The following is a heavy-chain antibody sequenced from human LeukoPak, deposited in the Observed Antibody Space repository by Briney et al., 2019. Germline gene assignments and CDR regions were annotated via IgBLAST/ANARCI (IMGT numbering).Heavy chain of an antibody. V-gene: IGHV3-23*01. CDR2: ISGSGGTT. D-gene: IGHD3-3*01. CDR1: GFTFSSYA. Sequence: GGSLRLSCAASGFTFSSYAMSWVRQAPGKGLEWVSTISGSGGTTYYADSVKGRFTISRDNSKNTLHLQMNSLRAEDTAVYYCAKDRNYDFTVDAFDIWGQGAMVTVSS. CDR3: AKDRNYDFTVDAFDI. J-gene: IGHJ3*02.